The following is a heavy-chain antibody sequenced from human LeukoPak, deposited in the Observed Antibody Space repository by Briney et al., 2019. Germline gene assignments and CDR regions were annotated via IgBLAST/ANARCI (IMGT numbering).Heavy chain of an antibody. CDR1: GYTFTGYY. V-gene: IGHV1-2*02. D-gene: IGHD3-22*01. CDR3: ARVNSSGLDAFDI. J-gene: IGHJ3*02. CDR2: ISPNSGGT. Sequence: GASVKVSCKASGYTFTGYYMHWVRQAPGQGLEWMGWISPNSGGTNYAQKFQGRVTMTRDTSISTAYMELSRLRSDDTAVYYCARVNSSGLDAFDIWGQGTMVTVSS.